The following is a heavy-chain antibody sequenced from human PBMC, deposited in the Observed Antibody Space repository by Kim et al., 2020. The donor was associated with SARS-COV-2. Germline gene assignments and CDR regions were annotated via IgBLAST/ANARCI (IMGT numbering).Heavy chain of an antibody. J-gene: IGHJ4*02. V-gene: IGHV3-30*07. CDR3: ARYRSGSYSANCDY. Sequence: ADSVKGRFNISSDNSRNTLYLQMNSLRAEDTAVYYCARYRSGSYSANCDYWGQGTLVTVSS. D-gene: IGHD1-26*01.